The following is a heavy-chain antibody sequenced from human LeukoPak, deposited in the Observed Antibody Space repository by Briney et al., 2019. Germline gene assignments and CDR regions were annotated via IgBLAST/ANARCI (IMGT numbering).Heavy chain of an antibody. CDR2: ISYDGSNK. J-gene: IGHJ6*02. Sequence: GGSLRLSCAASGFTFSSYGMHWVRQAPGKGLEWVAVISYDGSNKYYADSVKGRFTISRDNSKNTLYLQMNSLRAEDTAVYYCAKDLPRVSYYYYGMDVWGQGTTVTVSS. CDR1: GFTFSSYG. CDR3: AKDLPRVSYYYYGMDV. V-gene: IGHV3-30*18.